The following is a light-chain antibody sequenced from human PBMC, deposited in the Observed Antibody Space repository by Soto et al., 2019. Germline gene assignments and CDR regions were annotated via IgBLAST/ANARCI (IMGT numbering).Light chain of an antibody. Sequence: DIVMTQSPDSLAVSLGERATINCKSSQSVLYSSNNKNYLTWYPQKPGQPPKLLIYWASTRESGVHDRVSGSGSGTDFTLTISSLQSEDVAVYYCQQYYSTPYTFGQGTKLEIK. CDR3: QQYYSTPYT. J-gene: IGKJ2*01. CDR1: QSVLYSSNNKNY. V-gene: IGKV4-1*01. CDR2: WAS.